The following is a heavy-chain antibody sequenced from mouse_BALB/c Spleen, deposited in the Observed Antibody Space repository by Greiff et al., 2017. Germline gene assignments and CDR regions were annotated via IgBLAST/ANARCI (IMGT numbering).Heavy chain of an antibody. CDR1: GFTFSSFG. Sequence: EVMLVESGGGLVQPGGSRKLSCAASGFTFSSFGMHWVRQAPEKGLEWVAYISSGSSTIYYADTVKGRFTISRDNPKNTLFLQMTSLRSEDTAMYYCARHGKGFAYWGQGTLVTVSA. CDR3: ARHGKGFAY. D-gene: IGHD2-1*01. V-gene: IGHV5-17*02. J-gene: IGHJ3*01. CDR2: ISSGSSTI.